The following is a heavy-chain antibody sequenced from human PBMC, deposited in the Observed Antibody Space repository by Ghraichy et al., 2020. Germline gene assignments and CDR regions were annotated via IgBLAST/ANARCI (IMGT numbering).Heavy chain of an antibody. CDR3: VKDASGWRADY. D-gene: IGHD6-25*01. V-gene: IGHV3-64D*06. CDR2: ISSNGGTT. Sequence: GGSLRLSCSASGFTFSSYAMHWVRQAAGKGLEYVSAISSNGGTTYYADSVKGRFTISRDNSKNTLYLQMSSLRAEDTAVYYCVKDASGWRADYWGQGTLVTVSS. J-gene: IGHJ4*02. CDR1: GFTFSSYA.